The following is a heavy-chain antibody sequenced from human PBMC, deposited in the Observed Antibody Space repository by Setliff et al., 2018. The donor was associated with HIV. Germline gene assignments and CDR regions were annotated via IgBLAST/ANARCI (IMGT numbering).Heavy chain of an antibody. CDR3: AKDKGGYNWNYFDY. Sequence: PGGSLRLSCATSGFTLSTYGMHWVRQAPGKGLEWVARVHYNGNDKFYVDSVKGRFTISRDNSENTLYLQMDVLRAEDTAVYYCAKDKGGYNWNYFDYWGPGTQVTVSS. J-gene: IGHJ4*02. CDR1: GFTLSTYG. D-gene: IGHD1-20*01. V-gene: IGHV3-30*02. CDR2: VHYNGNDK.